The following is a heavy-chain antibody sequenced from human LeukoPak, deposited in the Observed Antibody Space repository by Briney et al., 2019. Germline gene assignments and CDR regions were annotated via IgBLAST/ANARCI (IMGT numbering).Heavy chain of an antibody. CDR1: GYRFTDFG. D-gene: IGHD1-14*01. Sequence: ASVKVSCKASGYRFTDFGISWVRQAPGQGLEWMGWISAYNGNRDYAQKFQGRVTMTTDTSTSTAYIELRSLRSDDTAVYYCTRGHGTNYAKHXCXXWGQXTTVT. CDR2: ISAYNGNR. J-gene: IGHJ3*01. CDR3: TRGHGTNYAKHXCXX. V-gene: IGHV1-18*01.